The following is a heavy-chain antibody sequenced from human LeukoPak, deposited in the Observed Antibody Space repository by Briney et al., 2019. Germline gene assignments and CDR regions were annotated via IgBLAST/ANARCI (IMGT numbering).Heavy chain of an antibody. D-gene: IGHD6-6*01. CDR2: INSDSGGT. J-gene: IGHJ5*02. Sequence: ASVKVSCKASGYTFTGDFIHWVRQAPGQGLEWMGWINSDSGGTNYARKFQGRVTMTRDTSISTAYMELSSLRSDDTAVFDCARGNIATRRGENWFDPWGQGTLVTVSS. V-gene: IGHV1-2*02. CDR1: GYTFTGDF. CDR3: ARGNIATRRGENWFDP.